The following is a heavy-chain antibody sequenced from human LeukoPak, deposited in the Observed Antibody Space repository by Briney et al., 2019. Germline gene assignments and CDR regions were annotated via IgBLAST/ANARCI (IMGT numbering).Heavy chain of an antibody. CDR3: AGSLGYCTSNVCYLKY. Sequence: ASVRVSCKTSGYSENFYGITWVRQVAGQGLEWMGWISAQHGQTEYAPNSQDRVTMTTDTYTNTAYMELRSLRSDDTAVYYCAGSLGYCTSNVCYLKYWGQGTLVTVSS. V-gene: IGHV1-18*01. J-gene: IGHJ4*02. CDR2: ISAQHGQT. D-gene: IGHD2-8*01. CDR1: GYSENFYG.